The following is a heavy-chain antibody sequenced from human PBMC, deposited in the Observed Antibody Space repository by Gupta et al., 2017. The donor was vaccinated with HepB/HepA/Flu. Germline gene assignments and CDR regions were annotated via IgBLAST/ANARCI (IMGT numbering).Heavy chain of an antibody. V-gene: IGHV3-48*03. CDR3: ARYGGPPGYCSGGSCYFPRKARYYYYGMDV. Sequence: EVQLVESGGGLVQPGGSLRLSCAASGFTFSSYEMNWVRQAPGKGLEWVSYISSSGSTIYYADSVKGRFTISRDNAKNSLDLQMNSLRAEDTAVDYCARYGGPPGYCSGGSCYFPRKARYYYYGMDVWGQGTTVTVSS. CDR1: GFTFSSYE. D-gene: IGHD2-15*01. CDR2: ISSSGSTI. J-gene: IGHJ6*02.